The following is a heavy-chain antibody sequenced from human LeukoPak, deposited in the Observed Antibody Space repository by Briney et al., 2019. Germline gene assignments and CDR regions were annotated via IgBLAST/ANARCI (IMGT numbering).Heavy chain of an antibody. J-gene: IGHJ3*02. D-gene: IGHD3-22*01. CDR1: GSTFSSYS. V-gene: IGHV3-21*01. CDR3: ARKNPMIVPPAYDAFDI. Sequence: GGSLRLSCAASGSTFSSYSMNSVRQAPGKGLEWVSSISSSSSYIYYADSVKGRFTISRDNAKNSLYLQMNSLRAQDRAVYYWARKNPMIVPPAYDAFDIWGQGTMVTVSS. CDR2: ISSSSSYI.